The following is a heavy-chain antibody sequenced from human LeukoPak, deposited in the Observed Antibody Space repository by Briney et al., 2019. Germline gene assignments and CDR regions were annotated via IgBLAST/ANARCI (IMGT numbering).Heavy chain of an antibody. D-gene: IGHD5-18*01. CDR2: IYYSGST. J-gene: IGHJ3*02. Sequence: KSSETLSLTCTVSGGSISSSSYYWGWIRQPPGKGLEWIGSIYYSGSTYYNPSLKSRVTISVDTSKNQFSLKLSSMTAADTAVYYCARSEYSYGADALDIWGQGTMVTVSS. V-gene: IGHV4-39*07. CDR1: GGSISSSSYY. CDR3: ARSEYSYGADALDI.